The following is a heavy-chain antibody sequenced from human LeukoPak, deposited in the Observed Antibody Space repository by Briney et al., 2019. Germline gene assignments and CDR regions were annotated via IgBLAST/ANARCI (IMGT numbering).Heavy chain of an antibody. Sequence: ASVKVSCKASGYTFTSYGISWVRQAPGQGLEWMGWISAYNGNTNYAQKLQGRVTMTTDTSTSTAYMELRSLRSDDTAVYYCARDYGYDSSGYYSDYWGQGTLVTVSS. J-gene: IGHJ4*02. CDR3: ARDYGYDSSGYYSDY. CDR2: ISAYNGNT. D-gene: IGHD3-22*01. V-gene: IGHV1-18*01. CDR1: GYTFTSYG.